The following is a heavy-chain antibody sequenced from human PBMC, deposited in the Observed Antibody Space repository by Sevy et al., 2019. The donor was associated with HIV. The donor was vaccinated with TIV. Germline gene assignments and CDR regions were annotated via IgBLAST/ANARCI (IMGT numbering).Heavy chain of an antibody. D-gene: IGHD4-17*01. CDR2: INHCGTV. CDR1: GGTFVGHY. V-gene: IGHV4-34*08. J-gene: IGHJ4*02. Sequence: SETLSLTCAVFGGTFVGHYWTWIRQTPGKGLEWIGEINHCGTVNYNPSLKSRVTISVDTSNNQFSLRLNSVTAADTAVYYCAKTATVTIGALDSWGQGTLVTVSS. CDR3: AKTATVTIGALDS.